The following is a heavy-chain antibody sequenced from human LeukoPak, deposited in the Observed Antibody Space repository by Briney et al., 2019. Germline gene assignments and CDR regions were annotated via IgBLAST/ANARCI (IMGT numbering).Heavy chain of an antibody. V-gene: IGHV4-59*01. CDR3: ARGQYSGSCFDN. CDR2: IYYSVST. CDR1: GGSISSYL. D-gene: IGHD1-26*01. J-gene: IGHJ4*02. Sequence: PSETLSLTCTVSGGSISSYLWSWIRQPPGKGLEWIGYIYYSVSTNYNPSLKSRVTILVDTSKNQFSLKVSSVTAADTAVYYCARGQYSGSCFDNWGQGSLVTVSS.